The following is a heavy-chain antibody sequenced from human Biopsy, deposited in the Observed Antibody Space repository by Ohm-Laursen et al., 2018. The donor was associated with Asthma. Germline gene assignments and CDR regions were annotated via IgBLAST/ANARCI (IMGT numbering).Heavy chain of an antibody. V-gene: IGHV4-61*01. CDR2: ISSRGCT. CDR1: GGSVSSGSHY. J-gene: IGHJ5*02. CDR3: ARADRYYYDSSGYTEWFDP. D-gene: IGHD3-22*01. Sequence: SDTLSLTCSGSGGSVSSGSHYCSWIRQPPGKGLEWIGYISSRGCTNYNPSLKSRVTISVNTSKNQFILKLSSVTAEDTAGYFCARADRYYYDSSGYTEWFDPWGQGTLVTVSS.